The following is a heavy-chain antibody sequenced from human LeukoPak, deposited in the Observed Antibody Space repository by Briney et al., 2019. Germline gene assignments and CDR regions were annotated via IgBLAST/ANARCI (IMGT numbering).Heavy chain of an antibody. CDR3: SSAGYGGNSGGYYFDY. Sequence: ASVKVSCKASGGTFSSYAISWVRQAPGQGLEWMGGIIPIFGTANYAQKFQGRVTITADESTSTAYMELSSVTAADTAVYYCSSAGYGGNSGGYYFDYWGQGTLVTVSS. D-gene: IGHD4-23*01. CDR2: IIPIFGTA. V-gene: IGHV1-69*13. CDR1: GGTFSSYA. J-gene: IGHJ4*02.